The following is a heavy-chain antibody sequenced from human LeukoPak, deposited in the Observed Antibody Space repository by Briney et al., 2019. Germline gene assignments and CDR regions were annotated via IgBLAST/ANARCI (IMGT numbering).Heavy chain of an antibody. D-gene: IGHD5-24*01. J-gene: IGHJ3*02. CDR1: GDTFTGYY. V-gene: IGHV1-2*02. CDR3: ASVDGYPDPFDI. Sequence: GASVKVSCKASGDTFTGYYMHWVRQAPGEGLEWMGWINPNSGGTNYAQKRQGRVTMSTDTSTSAAYMERRSLRSDDTGVYYSASVDGYPDPFDIWGQGTMVTVSS. CDR2: INPNSGGT.